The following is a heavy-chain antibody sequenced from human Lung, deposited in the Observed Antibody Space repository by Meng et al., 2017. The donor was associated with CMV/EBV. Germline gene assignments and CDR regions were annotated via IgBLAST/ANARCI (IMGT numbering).Heavy chain of an antibody. J-gene: IGHJ5*02. CDR3: ARVIRYFDWLFNWFDP. Sequence: QLQLQESGPGLVQPSETLSLTCTVPCGSISSSSYYWGWIRQPPGKGLEWIGSIYYSGSTYYNPSLKSRVTISVDTSKNQFSLKLSSVTAADTAVYYCARVIRYFDWLFNWFDPWGQGTLVTVSS. D-gene: IGHD3-9*01. V-gene: IGHV4-39*07. CDR2: IYYSGST. CDR1: CGSISSSSYY.